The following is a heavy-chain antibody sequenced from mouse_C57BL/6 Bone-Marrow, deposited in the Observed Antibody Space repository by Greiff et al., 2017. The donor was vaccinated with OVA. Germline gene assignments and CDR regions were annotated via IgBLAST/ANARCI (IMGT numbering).Heavy chain of an antibody. CDR2: ISNGGGST. Sequence: EVKLMESGGGLVQPGGSLKLSCAASGFTFSDFYMYWIRQTPEKRLEWVAYISNGGGSTYYPDPVKGRFTISRDNAKNTLYLQMSRLKSEDTAMYYCARLDAMDYWGQGTSVTVSS. J-gene: IGHJ4*01. V-gene: IGHV5-12*01. CDR1: GFTFSDFY. CDR3: ARLDAMDY.